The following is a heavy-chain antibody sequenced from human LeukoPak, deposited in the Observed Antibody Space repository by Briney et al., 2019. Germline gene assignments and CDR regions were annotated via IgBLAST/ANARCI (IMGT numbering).Heavy chain of an antibody. Sequence: GRSLRLSCAASGFTFSSYGMHWVRQAPGKGLEWVAVISYDGSNKYYADSVKGRFTISRDNSTNTLYLQMNSLRAEDTAVYYCAKDRGITSERYYFDYWGQGTLVTVPS. J-gene: IGHJ4*02. V-gene: IGHV3-30*18. CDR1: GFTFSSYG. CDR3: AKDRGITSERYYFDY. D-gene: IGHD3-3*01. CDR2: ISYDGSNK.